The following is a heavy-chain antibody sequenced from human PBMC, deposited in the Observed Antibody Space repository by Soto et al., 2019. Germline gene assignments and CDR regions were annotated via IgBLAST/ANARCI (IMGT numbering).Heavy chain of an antibody. CDR1: GYTFTSYY. D-gene: IGHD6-6*01. J-gene: IGHJ4*02. CDR3: AIDSSHRNFDY. V-gene: IGHV1-46*03. CDR2: INPSFFST. Sequence: RASVKVSCKASGYTFTSYYMHLVRQAPVQVLELIVIINPSFFSTSYSQKFQGRFTITMYTSTITFYIELIILISEETAVYYCAIDSSHRNFDYWGQGTLVTVSS.